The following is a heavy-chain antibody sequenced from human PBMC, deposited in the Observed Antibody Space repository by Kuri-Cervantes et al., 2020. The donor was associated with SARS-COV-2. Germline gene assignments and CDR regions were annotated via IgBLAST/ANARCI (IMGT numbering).Heavy chain of an antibody. CDR3: ARMGIRGGGSLGY. CDR1: GGTFSSYT. CDR2: IIPILGIA. J-gene: IGHJ4*02. V-gene: IGHV1-69*02. Sequence: SVKVSCKASGGTFSSYTISWVRQAPGQGLEWMGRIIPILGIANYAQKFQGRVTITADKSTSTAYMEVRSLSSDDTAVYYCARMGIRGGGSLGYWGQGTLVTVSS. D-gene: IGHD2-15*01.